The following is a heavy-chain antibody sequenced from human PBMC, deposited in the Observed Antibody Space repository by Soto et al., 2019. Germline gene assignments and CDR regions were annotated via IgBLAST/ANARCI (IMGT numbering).Heavy chain of an antibody. CDR1: GGSISSGGYS. J-gene: IGHJ5*02. CDR2: IYHSGRT. V-gene: IGHV4-30-2*01. CDR3: AIASSP. Sequence: QLQLQESGSGLVKPSQTLSLTCAVSGGSISSGGYSWSWIRQPPGKGLEWIGYIYHSGRTYYYPSLNSRAIIPVQTSQNQYSLRQSSVTAADTVVYYCAIASSPWGQGTLVTVSS.